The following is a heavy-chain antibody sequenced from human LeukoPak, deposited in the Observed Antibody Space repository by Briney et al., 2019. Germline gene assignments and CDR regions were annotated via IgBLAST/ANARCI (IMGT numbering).Heavy chain of an antibody. CDR2: IYHSGST. CDR1: GYSISSGYY. V-gene: IGHV4-38-2*02. J-gene: IGHJ4*02. CDR3: AREGPTSFSDY. Sequence: SETLSHTCTVSGYSISSGYYWGWIRQPPGKGVEWIGSIYHSGSTYYNPSLKSRVTVSVDTSKNQFSLKLSSVTAADTAVYYCAREGPTSFSDYWGQGTLVTVSS. D-gene: IGHD1-1*01.